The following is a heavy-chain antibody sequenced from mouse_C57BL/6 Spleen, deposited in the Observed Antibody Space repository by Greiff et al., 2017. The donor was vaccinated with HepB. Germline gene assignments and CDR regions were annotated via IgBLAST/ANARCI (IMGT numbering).Heavy chain of an antibody. CDR2: IWTGGGT. J-gene: IGHJ1*03. Sequence: VQLVESGPGLVAPSQRLSITCTVSGFSLTSYAISWVRQPPGKGLEWLGVIWTGGGTNYNSALKSRLSISKDNSKSQVFLKMNSLQTDDTARYYCASHYYGSSYWYFDVWGTGTTVTVSS. D-gene: IGHD1-1*01. V-gene: IGHV2-9-1*01. CDR1: GFSLTSYA. CDR3: ASHYYGSSYWYFDV.